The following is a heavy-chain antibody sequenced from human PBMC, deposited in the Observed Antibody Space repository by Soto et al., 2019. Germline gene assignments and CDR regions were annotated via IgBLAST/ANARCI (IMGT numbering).Heavy chain of an antibody. Sequence: SETLSLTCTVSGGSISRGDYYWSWIRQPPGKGLEWIGYIYYSGSTYYNPSLKSRVTISVDTSKNQFSLKLSSVTAADTAVYYCARESGGLLWFGELLSPGYFDYWGQGTLVTVSS. CDR3: ARESGGLLWFGELLSPGYFDY. J-gene: IGHJ4*02. CDR1: GGSISRGDYY. CDR2: IYYSGST. V-gene: IGHV4-30-4*01. D-gene: IGHD3-10*01.